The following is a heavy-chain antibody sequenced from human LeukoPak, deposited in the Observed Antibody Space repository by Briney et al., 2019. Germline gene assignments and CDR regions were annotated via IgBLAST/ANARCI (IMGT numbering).Heavy chain of an antibody. CDR2: ITPIFGTA. CDR3: ARGRGYFDWSEGEFDY. V-gene: IGHV1-69*01. Sequence: SVKVSFKASGGTFSSYAISWVRQAPGQGLEWMGGITPIFGTANYAQKVQGRVTITADESTSTAYMELSSLRSEDTAVYYCARGRGYFDWSEGEFDYWGQGTPVTVSS. J-gene: IGHJ4*02. D-gene: IGHD3-9*01. CDR1: GGTFSSYA.